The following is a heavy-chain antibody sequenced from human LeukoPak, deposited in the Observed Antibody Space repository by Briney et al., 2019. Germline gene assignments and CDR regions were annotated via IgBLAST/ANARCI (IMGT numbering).Heavy chain of an antibody. Sequence: GGSLRLSCAASGFTVSSNYMSWVRQAPGKGLEWVSVIASGGTTYYADSVKGRFTISRDNSKNTLYLQMNDLRVEDTAVFYCARGGDIVGATRSAFDLWGQGTMVTVSS. CDR1: GFTVSSNY. V-gene: IGHV3-53*01. J-gene: IGHJ3*01. D-gene: IGHD1-26*01. CDR3: ARGGDIVGATRSAFDL. CDR2: IASGGTT.